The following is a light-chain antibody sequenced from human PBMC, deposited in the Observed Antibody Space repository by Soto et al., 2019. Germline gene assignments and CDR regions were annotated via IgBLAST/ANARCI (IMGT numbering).Light chain of an antibody. CDR1: QSINSE. CDR3: QQGHNSPLT. CDR2: GAS. V-gene: IGKV3-15*01. Sequence: EIVMTQSPATLSLSPGERAALSCRASQSINSELAWYQQKPGQPPRLLIYGASTRATGVPARFTGSMSGSEFLLTISGLQSEDFAVYYCQQGHNSPLTFGQGTRLEI. J-gene: IGKJ2*01.